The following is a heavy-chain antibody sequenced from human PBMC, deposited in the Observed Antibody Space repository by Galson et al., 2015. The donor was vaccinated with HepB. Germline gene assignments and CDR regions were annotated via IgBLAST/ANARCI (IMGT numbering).Heavy chain of an antibody. CDR3: ARGFFYPRIPDYSDTSGYYY. Sequence: SVKVSCKASGYTFSRYGISWVRQAPGQGLEWMGWISTYSGNTNYAQNLQGRVTMTTDTSTSTAYMELRSLTSDDTAVYYCARGFFYPRIPDYSDTSGYYYWGQGTLVIVSS. D-gene: IGHD3-22*01. CDR1: GYTFSRYG. V-gene: IGHV1-18*04. CDR2: ISTYSGNT. J-gene: IGHJ4*02.